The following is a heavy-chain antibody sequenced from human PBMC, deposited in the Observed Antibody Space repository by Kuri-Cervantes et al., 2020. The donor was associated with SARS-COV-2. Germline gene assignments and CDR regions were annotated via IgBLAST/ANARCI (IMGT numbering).Heavy chain of an antibody. D-gene: IGHD1-14*01. Sequence: ASVKVSCKASGGTFSSYAINWVRQAPGQGLEWMGWMNPNSGNTGYAQKFQGRVTMTRNTSISTAYMELSSLRSEDTAVYYCARTDLMLTAPDYWGQGTLVTVSS. J-gene: IGHJ4*02. CDR1: GGTFSSYA. CDR3: ARTDLMLTAPDY. CDR2: MNPNSGNT. V-gene: IGHV1-8*01.